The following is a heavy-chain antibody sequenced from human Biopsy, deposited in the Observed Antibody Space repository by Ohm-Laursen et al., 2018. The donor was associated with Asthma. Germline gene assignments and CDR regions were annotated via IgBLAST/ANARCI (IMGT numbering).Heavy chain of an antibody. CDR3: ASLRYFGMNV. CDR1: GFNFNIQW. J-gene: IGHJ6*02. Sequence: SLRLSCSAPGFNFNIQWMSWVRQAPGKGLEWVANLGPDASETYSVDSMKGRLTVSRDNAKTSIFLQLNTLRVEDTAVYYCASLRYFGMNVWGQGTTVTVSS. V-gene: IGHV3-7*02. CDR2: LGPDASET.